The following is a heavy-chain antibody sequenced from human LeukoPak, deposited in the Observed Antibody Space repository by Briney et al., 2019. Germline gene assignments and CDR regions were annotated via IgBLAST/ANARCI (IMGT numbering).Heavy chain of an antibody. CDR3: AKTKWPEYQLLSAHYFDY. V-gene: IGHV3-23*01. Sequence: PGGSLRLSCAASGFTFSSYAMSWVRQAPRKGLEWVSAISGSGGSTYYADSVKGRFTISRDNSKNTLYLQMNSLRAEDTAVYYCAKTKWPEYQLLSAHYFDYWGQGTLVTVSS. CDR1: GFTFSSYA. D-gene: IGHD2-2*01. CDR2: ISGSGGST. J-gene: IGHJ4*02.